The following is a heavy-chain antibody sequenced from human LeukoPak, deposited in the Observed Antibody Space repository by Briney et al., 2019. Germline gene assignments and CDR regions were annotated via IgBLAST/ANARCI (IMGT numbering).Heavy chain of an antibody. D-gene: IGHD2-15*01. Sequence: ASVXXTCKAXGYTFTGYYMHWVRQAPGQGLEWMGRINPNSGGTNYAQKFQGRVTMTRDTSISTAYMEMSRLRSDDTAVYYCARYPRGYCSGGSCYRFDYWGQGTLVTVSS. J-gene: IGHJ4*02. V-gene: IGHV1-2*06. CDR3: ARYPRGYCSGGSCYRFDY. CDR2: INPNSGGT. CDR1: GYTFTGYY.